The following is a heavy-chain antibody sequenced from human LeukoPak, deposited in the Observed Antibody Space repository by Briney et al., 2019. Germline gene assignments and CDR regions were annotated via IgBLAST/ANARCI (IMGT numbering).Heavy chain of an antibody. CDR1: GFTVSSNY. D-gene: IGHD1-26*01. Sequence: GGSLRLSCAASGFTVSSNYMSWVRQAPGKGLEWVSVIYSGGSTYYADSVKGRITISRDNSKNTLYLQMNSLGAEDTAVYYCARDALSGSYDYWGQGTLVTVSS. J-gene: IGHJ4*02. CDR2: IYSGGST. CDR3: ARDALSGSYDY. V-gene: IGHV3-66*02.